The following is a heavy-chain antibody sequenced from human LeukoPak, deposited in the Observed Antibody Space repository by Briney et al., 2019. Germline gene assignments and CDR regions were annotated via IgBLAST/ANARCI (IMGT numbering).Heavy chain of an antibody. CDR3: TTLIAAPGSGAPFDY. Sequence: SETLSLTCAVSGYSISSGYYWGWVGQPPGKGLEWIANIYHSGNTYYNPSLNNRVTISVDTSMNHFSLKLTSVTAADTAVYYCTTLIAAPGSGAPFDYWGQGILVTVSS. CDR2: IYHSGNT. D-gene: IGHD6-13*01. J-gene: IGHJ4*02. CDR1: GYSISSGYY. V-gene: IGHV4-38-2*01.